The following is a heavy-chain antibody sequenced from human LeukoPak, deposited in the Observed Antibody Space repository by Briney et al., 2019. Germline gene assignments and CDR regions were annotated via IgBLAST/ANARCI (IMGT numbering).Heavy chain of an antibody. Sequence: PSETLSLTCAVYGGSFSGYYWSWIRQPPGKGLEWIGEINHSGSTNYNPSLKSRVTISVDTSKNQFSLKLSSVTAADTAVYYCARGLAAAEHNWFDPWGQGTLVTVSS. CDR1: GGSFSGYY. V-gene: IGHV4-34*01. J-gene: IGHJ5*02. CDR3: ARGLAAAEHNWFDP. D-gene: IGHD6-13*01. CDR2: INHSGST.